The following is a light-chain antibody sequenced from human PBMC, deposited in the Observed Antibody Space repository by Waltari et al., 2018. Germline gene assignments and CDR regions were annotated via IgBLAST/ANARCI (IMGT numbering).Light chain of an antibody. V-gene: IGKV1-39*01. J-gene: IGKJ4*01. Sequence: DIQMTQSPSSLSASVGDRVTITCRASQSITSFFNWYQQKPGKAPKLLIYAASNLQSGVPLRFSGSGSGTDFSLTISSLQPEDFATYYCQQTYSTPDTFGGGTKVEIK. CDR2: AAS. CDR1: QSITSF. CDR3: QQTYSTPDT.